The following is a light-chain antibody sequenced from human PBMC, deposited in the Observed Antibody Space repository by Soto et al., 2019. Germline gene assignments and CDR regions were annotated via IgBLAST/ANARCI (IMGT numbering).Light chain of an antibody. CDR2: GNS. CDR1: SSNIGAGYD. V-gene: IGLV1-40*01. CDR3: QSYDSSLSEVV. J-gene: IGLJ2*01. Sequence: QSVLTQPPSVSGAPGQRVTISCTGSSSNIGAGYDVHWYQQLPGTAPKLLIYGNSNRPSGVPDRLSGSKSGTSASLAITGLQAEDEADYYCQSYDSSLSEVVFGGGTKLTVL.